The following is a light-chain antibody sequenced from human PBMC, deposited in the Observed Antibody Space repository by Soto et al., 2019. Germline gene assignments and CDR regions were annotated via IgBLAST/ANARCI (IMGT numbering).Light chain of an antibody. CDR1: QSINNY. Sequence: DGQMGQSPSSLFASVGVRVTLNCRASQSINNYVNWYQWKTGKAHKLLIYAASSLESGVPSRFSGIGSGTEFTLNLCCLKPEDGATDDGQQRYSVSFAFGPGTKVENK. J-gene: IGKJ3*01. CDR2: AAS. V-gene: IGKV1-39*01. CDR3: QQRYSVSFA.